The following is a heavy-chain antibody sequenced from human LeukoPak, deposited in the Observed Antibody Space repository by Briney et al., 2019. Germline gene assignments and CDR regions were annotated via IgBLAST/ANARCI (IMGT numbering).Heavy chain of an antibody. CDR3: ARGYSGYPK. V-gene: IGHV3-7*04. CDR2: IKEDGSEK. CDR1: GFTFSNYW. D-gene: IGHD5-12*01. Sequence: PGGSLTLSCAASGFTFSNYWMSWVRQAPGKGLEWVDNIKEDGSEKYYVVSVKGRFTISRDNAKNSLYLQMNSLRGEDTAVYYCARGYSGYPKWGQGTLVTVSS. J-gene: IGHJ4*02.